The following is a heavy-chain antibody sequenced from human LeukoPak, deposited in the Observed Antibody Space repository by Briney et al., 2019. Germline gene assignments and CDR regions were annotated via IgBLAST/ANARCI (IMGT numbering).Heavy chain of an antibody. D-gene: IGHD2-15*01. CDR1: GGTFSSYA. V-gene: IGHV1-69*05. CDR2: IIPIFGTA. CDR3: ARAPGYCSGGSCLDY. J-gene: IGHJ4*02. Sequence: SVKVSCKASGGTFSSYAISWVRQAPGQGLEWMGRIIPIFGTANYAQKFQGRVTITTDESTSTAYMELSSLRSEDTAVYYCARAPGYCSGGSCLDYWGQGNLVTVSS.